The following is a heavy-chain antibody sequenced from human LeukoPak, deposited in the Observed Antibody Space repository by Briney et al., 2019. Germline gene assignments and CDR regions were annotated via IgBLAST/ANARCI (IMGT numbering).Heavy chain of an antibody. CDR3: ARDLYSYGDFDY. V-gene: IGHV3-30-3*01. J-gene: IGHJ4*02. CDR1: GFTLSSYA. D-gene: IGHD5-18*01. CDR2: ISYDGSNK. Sequence: PGGSLRLSCAASGFTLSSYAMHWVRQAPGKGLEWVAVISYDGSNKYYADSVKGRFTISRDNSKNTLYLQMNSLRAEDTAVYYCARDLYSYGDFDYWGQGTLVTVSS.